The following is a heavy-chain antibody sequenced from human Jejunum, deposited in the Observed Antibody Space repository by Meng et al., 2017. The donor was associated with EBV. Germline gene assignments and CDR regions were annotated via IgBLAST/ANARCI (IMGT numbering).Heavy chain of an antibody. CDR1: VGSLSGHE. J-gene: IGHJ4*02. Sequence: VELQQWGAGLLNPSXXXSLTCGVYVGSLSGHEWSWIRQPPGKGLEWLGEMNPGGTATYNSSLQSRVSMSVDTSKNQFLLRLTSVTAADTAVYYCASRALYYFDSWGQGTLVTVSS. V-gene: IGHV4-34*02. D-gene: IGHD2-2*02. CDR2: MNPGGTA. CDR3: ASRALYYFDS.